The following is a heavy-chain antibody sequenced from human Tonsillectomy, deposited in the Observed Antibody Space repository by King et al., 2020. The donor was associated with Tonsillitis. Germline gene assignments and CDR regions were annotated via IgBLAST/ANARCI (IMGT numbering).Heavy chain of an antibody. CDR3: APGGYYYGSGSYYL. J-gene: IGHJ5*02. V-gene: IGHV4-34*01. CDR2: INHSGST. D-gene: IGHD3-10*01. Sequence: VQLQQWGAGLLKPSETLSLTCAVYGGSFSGYYWSSIRQPPGKGLEWIGEINHSGSTNYNPSLKSRVTISVDTSKNQFSLKLSSVTAADTAVYYCAPGGYYYGSGSYYLWGQGTLVTVSS. CDR1: GGSFSGYY.